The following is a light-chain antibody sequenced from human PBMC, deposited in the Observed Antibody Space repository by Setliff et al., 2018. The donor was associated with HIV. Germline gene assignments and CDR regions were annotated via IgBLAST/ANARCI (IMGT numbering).Light chain of an antibody. J-gene: IGLJ2*01. Sequence: QSALTQPPSASGTPGQRVTISCSGSTSNIGRNTVNWYQQLPGAAPKLLIYSNNQRPSGVPDRISGSNLGTSASLAISGLQSEDEADYYCAAWDDNLNGPVFGGGTKVTVL. V-gene: IGLV1-44*01. CDR3: AAWDDNLNGPV. CDR1: TSNIGRNT. CDR2: SNN.